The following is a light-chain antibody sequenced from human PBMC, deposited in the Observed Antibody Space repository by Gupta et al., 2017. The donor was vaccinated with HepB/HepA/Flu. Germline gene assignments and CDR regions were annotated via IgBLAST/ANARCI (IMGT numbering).Light chain of an antibody. J-gene: IGKJ4*01. CDR1: QNIHSW. CDR2: KAS. V-gene: IGKV1-5*03. CDR3: QQYNSYSLT. Sequence: DIQMTQSPSTLSASVSDRVTITCRASQNIHSWLAWYQQKPGKAPKVMIYKASTLESGVPSRFSGSGYGTEFTLTISSLQPDYFATYYCQQYNSYSLTFGGGTKVEIK.